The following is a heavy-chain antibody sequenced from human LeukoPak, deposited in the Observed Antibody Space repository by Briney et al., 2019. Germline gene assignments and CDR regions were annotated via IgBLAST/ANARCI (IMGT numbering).Heavy chain of an antibody. J-gene: IGHJ3*02. CDR2: IWYDGSNK. V-gene: IGHV3-33*06. Sequence: GGSLRLSCAASGFTFSSYGMHWVRQAPGKGLEWVAVIWYDGSNKYYAESVKGRFTISRDNSKNTLYLQMNSLRADDTAVYYCAKGGSITMMVVTPDAFDIWGQGTMVTVSS. CDR3: AKGGSITMMVVTPDAFDI. CDR1: GFTFSSYG. D-gene: IGHD3-22*01.